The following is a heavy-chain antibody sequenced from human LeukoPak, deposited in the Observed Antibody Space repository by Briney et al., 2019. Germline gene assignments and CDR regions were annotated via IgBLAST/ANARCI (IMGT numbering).Heavy chain of an antibody. J-gene: IGHJ4*02. Sequence: GGSLRLSCAASGFTFSSYAMSWVRQAPGKGLEWVSAISGSGVSTYYADCVKGRFTISRDNSKNTLYLQMNSLRAEDTAVYYCAKPLPGGIVVVPAALTGFDYWGQGTLVTVSS. D-gene: IGHD2-2*01. CDR2: ISGSGVST. CDR1: GFTFSSYA. V-gene: IGHV3-23*01. CDR3: AKPLPGGIVVVPAALTGFDY.